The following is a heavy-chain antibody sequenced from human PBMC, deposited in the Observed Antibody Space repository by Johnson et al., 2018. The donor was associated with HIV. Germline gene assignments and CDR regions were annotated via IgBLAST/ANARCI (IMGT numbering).Heavy chain of an antibody. D-gene: IGHD2-21*02. V-gene: IGHV3-30*04. CDR3: ARGGGCGGDCYSGYDAFDI. CDR1: GFTFSSYA. J-gene: IGHJ3*02. CDR2: IWYAGSNK. Sequence: QVQLMESGGGVVQPWRSLRLSCAASGFTFSSYAMHWVRQAPGKGLEWVAVIWYAGSNKYYEDSVKGRFTISRDNSKNTLYLQMNSLRTWDTAVYYCARGGGCGGDCYSGYDAFDIWGQGTMVTVSS.